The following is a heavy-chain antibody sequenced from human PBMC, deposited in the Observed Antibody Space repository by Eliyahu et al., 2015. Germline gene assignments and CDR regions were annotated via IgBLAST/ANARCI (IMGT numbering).Heavy chain of an antibody. CDR2: FDPEDNMR. D-gene: IGHD7-27*01. V-gene: IGHV1-24*01. CDR1: GNNLNEXA. J-gene: IGHJ4*02. Sequence: QVQLVQSGAEVKXPGAXVRVSCXLSGNNLNEXAIHXXRQAPGQGLEWVGGFDPEDNMRVYSAEFQGRVTMTDDTSTNTAYMEVTILKSEDTAMYFCAVSANKWGFESWGQGTLVTVSS. CDR3: AVSANKWGFES.